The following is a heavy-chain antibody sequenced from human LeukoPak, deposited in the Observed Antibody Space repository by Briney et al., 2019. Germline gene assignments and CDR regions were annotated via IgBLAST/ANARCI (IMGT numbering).Heavy chain of an antibody. CDR2: MRRGGNLE. J-gene: IGHJ4*02. Sequence: GGSLKLSCAVSGVSLRFSGMHWVHQAPGKGLEWVAFMRRGGNLETYTDSVKGRFTISIDESQNALFLEMKSLRPDDTAIYYCAKDRTWGIDYWGQGAPVTVSS. CDR1: GVSLRFSG. V-gene: IGHV3-30*02. CDR3: AKDRTWGIDY. D-gene: IGHD7-27*01.